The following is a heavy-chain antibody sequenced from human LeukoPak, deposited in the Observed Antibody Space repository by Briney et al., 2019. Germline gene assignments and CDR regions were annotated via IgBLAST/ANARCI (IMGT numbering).Heavy chain of an antibody. D-gene: IGHD3-22*01. V-gene: IGHV4/OR15-8*01. CDR2: IHHEGST. CDR3: ASYSYYYDSSGYFDY. CDR1: GGSISSGIR. J-gene: IGHJ4*02. Sequence: SETLSLTCGVSGGSISSGIRWSWVRQPPGKGLEWIGEIHHEGSTKYSPSLKSRVTISVDKSKNQFSLKLSSVTAADTAVYYCASYSYYYDSSGYFDYWGQGTLVTVSS.